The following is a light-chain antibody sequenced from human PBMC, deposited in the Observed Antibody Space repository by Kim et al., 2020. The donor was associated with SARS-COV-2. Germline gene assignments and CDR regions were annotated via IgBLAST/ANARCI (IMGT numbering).Light chain of an antibody. CDR3: KQYNTYPYT. CDR1: EDMKLH. CDR2: SAS. Sequence: CESRRERVHLASGESEDMKLHIAWLEDRPGEAPRPLIFSASFVEGGVTQRFRGGGSGTDFTLPISSLQPEDSATYYCKQYNTYPYTCGQGTKLEI. V-gene: IGKV1-16*01. J-gene: IGKJ2*01.